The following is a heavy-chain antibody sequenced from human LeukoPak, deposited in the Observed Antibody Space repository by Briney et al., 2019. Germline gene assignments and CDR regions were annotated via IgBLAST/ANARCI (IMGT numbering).Heavy chain of an antibody. V-gene: IGHV1-2*02. CDR2: TNPNSGGT. CDR1: GYTFTGYY. CDR3: ARAGSYKDFYYFDY. D-gene: IGHD1-26*01. J-gene: IGHJ4*02. Sequence: ASVKVSCKASGYTFTGYYMHWVRQAPGQGLEWMGWTNPNSGGTNYAQKFQGRVTMTRDTSISTAYMELSRLRSDDTAVYYCARAGSYKDFYYFDYWGQGTLVTVSS.